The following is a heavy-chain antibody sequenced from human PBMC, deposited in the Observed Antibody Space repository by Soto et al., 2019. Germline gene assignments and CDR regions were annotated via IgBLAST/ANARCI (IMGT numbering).Heavy chain of an antibody. CDR3: ARGVEYIVATIDYGMDV. V-gene: IGHV3-33*01. D-gene: IGHD5-12*01. J-gene: IGHJ6*02. CDR2: IWYEGSNK. CDR1: GFTFSSYG. Sequence: GGSLRLSCAASGFTFSSYGMHWVRQAPVKRLVWMADIWYEGSNKYYADYVKGRFTISRDNSKITLYLQMNSLSAEDTAVYYCARGVEYIVATIDYGMDVWGQGTTVTVSS.